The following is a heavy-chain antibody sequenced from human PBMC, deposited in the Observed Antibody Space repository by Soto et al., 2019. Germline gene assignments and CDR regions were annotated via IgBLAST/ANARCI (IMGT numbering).Heavy chain of an antibody. V-gene: IGHV4-4*02. CDR3: ARDPSYDFWSGYYIGGMDV. Sequence: SETLSLTCAVSGGSISSSNWWSWVRQPPGKGLEWIGEIYHSGSTNYNPSLKSRVTISVDKSKNQFSLKLSSVTAADTAVYYRARDPSYDFWSGYYIGGMDVWGQGTTVTVSS. CDR1: GGSISSSNW. D-gene: IGHD3-3*01. CDR2: IYHSGST. J-gene: IGHJ6*02.